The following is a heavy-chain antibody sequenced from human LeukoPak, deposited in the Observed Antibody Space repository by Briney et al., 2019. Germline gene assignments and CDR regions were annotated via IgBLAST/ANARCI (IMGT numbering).Heavy chain of an antibody. D-gene: IGHD1-26*01. J-gene: IGHJ4*02. CDR3: GRLKWVWDGRGEVDY. CDR1: GGPIRSSNDY. CDR2: VYYSGST. V-gene: IGHV4-39*01. Sequence: SETLSLTCTVSGGPIRSSNDYWGWVRQPPGKGLEWIGSVYYSGSTHYNPSLKSRATISVDTSKNQFSLKLASVTAADTAVYYCGRLKWVWDGRGEVDYWGQGTLVTVSS.